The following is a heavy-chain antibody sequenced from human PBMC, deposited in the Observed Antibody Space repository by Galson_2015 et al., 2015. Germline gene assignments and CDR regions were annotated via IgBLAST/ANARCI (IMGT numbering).Heavy chain of an antibody. J-gene: IGHJ4*02. CDR2: VYTSGNT. D-gene: IGHD3-10*01. V-gene: IGHV4-61*02. CDR3: ARQAYNDGWGFDY. Sequence: SLSLTCTVSGGSITSGNYYWTWIRQPAGKGLEWIGRVYTSGNTDYKHSLKSRVTISVDTSKNKLSMKLNSVTAADRAVYFCARQAYNDGWGFDYWGQGTLVTVSS. CDR1: GGSITSGNYY.